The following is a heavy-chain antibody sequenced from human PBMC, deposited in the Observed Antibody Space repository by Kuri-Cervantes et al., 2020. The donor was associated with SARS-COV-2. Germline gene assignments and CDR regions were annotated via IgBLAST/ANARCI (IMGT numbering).Heavy chain of an antibody. D-gene: IGHD1-1*01. Sequence: ESLKISCTVSGGSISSSSYYWGWIRQPPGKGLEWIGSIYYSGSTYYNPSLKSRVTISVDTSKNQFSLKLSSVTAADTTVYYCAIINWNRFDYWGQGTLVTVSS. CDR2: IYYSGST. V-gene: IGHV4-39*01. CDR3: AIINWNRFDY. J-gene: IGHJ4*02. CDR1: GGSISSSSYY.